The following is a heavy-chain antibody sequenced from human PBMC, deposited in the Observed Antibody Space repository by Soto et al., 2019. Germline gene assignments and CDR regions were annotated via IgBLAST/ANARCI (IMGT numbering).Heavy chain of an antibody. CDR1: GFTFSTYA. CDR2: ISGSGDSM. D-gene: IGHD3-22*01. CDR3: AKDRPYYESSDSPLGAFDI. Sequence: GGSLRLSCAASGFTFSTYAMTWVRQAPGKGLEWVSSISGSGDSMYYADSVKGRFTISRDNSNNTLYLQMNSLRAEDTAVYYCAKDRPYYESSDSPLGAFDIWPQGTMVTVSS. V-gene: IGHV3-23*01. J-gene: IGHJ3*02.